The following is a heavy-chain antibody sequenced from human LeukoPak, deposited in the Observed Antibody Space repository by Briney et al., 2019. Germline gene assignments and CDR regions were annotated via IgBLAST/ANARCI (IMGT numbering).Heavy chain of an antibody. Sequence: GASVKVSCKASGGTFSSYAISWVRQAPGQGLEWMGGIIPIFGTANYAQKFQGRVTITADKSTSTAYMELSSLRSEDTAVYYCAREGGDILTGYYRVGLKAWGQGTLVTVSS. V-gene: IGHV1-69*06. D-gene: IGHD3-9*01. J-gene: IGHJ5*02. CDR2: IIPIFGTA. CDR1: GGTFSSYA. CDR3: AREGGDILTGYYRVGLKA.